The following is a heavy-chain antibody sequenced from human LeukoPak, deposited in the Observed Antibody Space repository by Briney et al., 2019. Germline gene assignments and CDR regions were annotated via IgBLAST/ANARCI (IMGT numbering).Heavy chain of an antibody. V-gene: IGHV1-69*05. Sequence: ASVKVPCKASGGTFSSYAISWVRQAPGQGLEWMGGIIPIFGTANYAQKFQGRVTITTDESTSTAYMELSSLRSEDTAVYYCARDGPPEYYFDYWGQGTLVTVSS. CDR3: ARDGPPEYYFDY. CDR2: IIPIFGTA. J-gene: IGHJ4*02. CDR1: GGTFSSYA.